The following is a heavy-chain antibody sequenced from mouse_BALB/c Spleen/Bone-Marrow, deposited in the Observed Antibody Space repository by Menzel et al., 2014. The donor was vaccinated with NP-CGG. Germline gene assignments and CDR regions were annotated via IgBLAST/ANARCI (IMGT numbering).Heavy chain of an antibody. Sequence: VQLQQSGPELVRPGVSVKISCKGSGYTFTDYAMHWVKRSHAKSLEWIGVISTYYGNTNYNQRFKGKATMTVDKSSSTAYMELARLTSEDTAIYYCARPIYYYGSSYEKGYYFDYWGQGTTLTVSS. CDR1: GYTFTDYA. CDR2: ISTYYGNT. D-gene: IGHD1-1*01. CDR3: ARPIYYYGSSYEKGYYFDY. V-gene: IGHV1-67*01. J-gene: IGHJ2*01.